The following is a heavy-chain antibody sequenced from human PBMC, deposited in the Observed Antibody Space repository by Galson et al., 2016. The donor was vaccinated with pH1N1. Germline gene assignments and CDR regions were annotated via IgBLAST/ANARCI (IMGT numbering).Heavy chain of an antibody. CDR2: INPIFDTP. D-gene: IGHD3-16*01. V-gene: IGHV1-69*05. Sequence: SVKVSCKAAGGPFTTYAITWLRQAPGQGLEWMGGINPIFDTPNYAQKFQGRLTITTDESTGTAHMELGSLTSVDTAIYYCAKDGGIGGGFDPWGQGTLVTVSS. CDR3: AKDGGIGGGFDP. CDR1: GGPFTTYA. J-gene: IGHJ5*02.